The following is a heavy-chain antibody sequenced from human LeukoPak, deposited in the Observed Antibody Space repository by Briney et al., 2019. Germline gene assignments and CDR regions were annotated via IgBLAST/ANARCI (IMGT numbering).Heavy chain of an antibody. CDR1: GFTFSSYS. D-gene: IGHD3-16*01. V-gene: IGHV3-48*01. CDR2: ISSSSSTI. J-gene: IGHJ4*02. Sequence: GGSLRLSCAASGFTFSSYSMNWVRQAPGKGLEWVSYISSSSSTIYYADSVKGRFTISRDNAKNSLYLQMNSLRAEDTAVYYCARDLYDYVWGSYVDYWGQGTLVTVSS. CDR3: ARDLYDYVWGSYVDY.